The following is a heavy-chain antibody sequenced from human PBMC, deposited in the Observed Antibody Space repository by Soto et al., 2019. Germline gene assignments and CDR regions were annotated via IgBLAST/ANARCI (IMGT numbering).Heavy chain of an antibody. V-gene: IGHV1-58*01. D-gene: IGHD3-3*01. CDR1: GFTYTRSA. J-gene: IGHJ4*02. Sequence: GAPVKVSCKASGFTYTRSAVQWVGQAREQRLEWIGWIVVVSDNTNYAQKFQERVTIPRDMSTSTAYRELSSLRYEDTAVYYCAGSTYDFCGGYPYWGQGPLVTVCS. CDR3: AGSTYDFCGGYPY. CDR2: IVVVSDNT.